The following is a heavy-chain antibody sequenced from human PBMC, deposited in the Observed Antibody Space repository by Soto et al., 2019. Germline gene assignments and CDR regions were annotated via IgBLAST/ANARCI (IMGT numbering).Heavy chain of an antibody. V-gene: IGHV4-59*01. J-gene: IGHJ4*02. D-gene: IGHD5-18*01. Sequence: SETLSLTCTVSGGSIRSYCWTWIRQPPGEGLEWIGYICYSGTTNYNPSLKSRVTISVDTSKNQFSLKLSSVTAADTAVYYCARDRGYSYGWGYYFDYWGQGTLXXVSS. CDR1: GGSIRSYC. CDR3: ARDRGYSYGWGYYFDY. CDR2: ICYSGTT.